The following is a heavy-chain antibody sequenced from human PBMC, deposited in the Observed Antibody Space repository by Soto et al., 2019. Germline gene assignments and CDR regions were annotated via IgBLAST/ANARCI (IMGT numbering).Heavy chain of an antibody. CDR1: GFTFSSYS. Sequence: EVQLVESGGGLVQPGGSLRVSCAASGFTFSSYSMNWVRQAPGKGLEWVSYISTGSSTIYYADSVKGRFTISRDNAMNSLYLQMNSLRAEDTAVYYCAREQPPDYYYYYMDVWGKGTTVTVSS. V-gene: IGHV3-48*01. CDR3: AREQPPDYYYYYMDV. J-gene: IGHJ6*03. D-gene: IGHD5-18*01. CDR2: ISTGSSTI.